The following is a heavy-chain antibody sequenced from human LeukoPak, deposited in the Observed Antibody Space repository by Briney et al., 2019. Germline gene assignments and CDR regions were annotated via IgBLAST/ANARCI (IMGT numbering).Heavy chain of an antibody. CDR1: GYIFTDYY. CDR2: INPNSGGT. CDR3: ARGDYYDSSGYFY. D-gene: IGHD3-22*01. Sequence: ASVKVSCKASGYIFTDYYMHWVRQAPGQGLEWMGRINPNSGGTNYAQKFQGRVIMTRDTSISTAYMELSRLRSDDTAFYYCARGDYYDSSGYFYWGQGTLVTVSS. J-gene: IGHJ4*02. V-gene: IGHV1-2*06.